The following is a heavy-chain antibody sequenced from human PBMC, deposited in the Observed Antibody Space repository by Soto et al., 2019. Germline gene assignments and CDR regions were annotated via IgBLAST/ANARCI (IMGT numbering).Heavy chain of an antibody. V-gene: IGHV1-18*01. CDR1: GYTFTSYG. Sequence: QVQLVQSGAEVKKPGASVKVSCKASGYTFTSYGISWVRQAPGQGLEWMGWISAYNGNTNDAQKLQGRVTMTTDTSTSTAYMELRSLRSDDTAVYYCARVNFQSDIVVVVSATYYYCGMDVWGQGTTVTVSS. D-gene: IGHD2-15*01. J-gene: IGHJ6*02. CDR3: ARVNFQSDIVVVVSATYYYCGMDV. CDR2: ISAYNGNT.